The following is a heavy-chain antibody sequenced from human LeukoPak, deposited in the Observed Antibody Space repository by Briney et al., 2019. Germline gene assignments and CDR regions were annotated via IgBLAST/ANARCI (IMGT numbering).Heavy chain of an antibody. CDR3: ARVARRPGYCSSTSCYGY. Sequence: ASVKVSCKASGYTFTSFDFNWLRQATGQGLEWMGWMNPNNGNTGYAQKFQGRVTMTRNTSISTAYMELRSLRSDDTAVYYCARVARRPGYCSSTSCYGYWGQGTLVTVSS. D-gene: IGHD2-2*01. CDR2: MNPNNGNT. CDR1: GYTFTSFD. J-gene: IGHJ4*02. V-gene: IGHV1-8*01.